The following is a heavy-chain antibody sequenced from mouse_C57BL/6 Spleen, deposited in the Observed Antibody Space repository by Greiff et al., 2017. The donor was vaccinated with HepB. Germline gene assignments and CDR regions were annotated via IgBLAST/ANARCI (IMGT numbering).Heavy chain of an antibody. CDR2: IHPNSGST. CDR1: GYTFTSYW. Sequence: QVQLQQSGAELVKPGASVKLSCKASGYTFTSYWMHWVKQRPGQGLEWIGMIHPNSGSTNYNEKFKSKATLTVDKSSSTAYMQLSSLTSEDSAVYYCASPYEDYAMDYWGQGTSVTVSS. J-gene: IGHJ4*01. D-gene: IGHD1-1*01. V-gene: IGHV1-64*01. CDR3: ASPYEDYAMDY.